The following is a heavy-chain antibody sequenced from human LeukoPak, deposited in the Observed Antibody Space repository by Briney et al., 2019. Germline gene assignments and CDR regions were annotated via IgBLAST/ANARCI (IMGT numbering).Heavy chain of an antibody. D-gene: IGHD6-19*01. Sequence: SETLSLTCSVSGGSVTGGGYYWSWIRQHPGKGLEWIGSVYYSGSTYYNPSLKSRVTISVDTSKNQFSLKLTSVTAADTAVYYCARHTGSGWHFDDWGQGTLVTVSS. V-gene: IGHV4-39*01. J-gene: IGHJ4*02. CDR3: ARHTGSGWHFDD. CDR1: GGSVTGGGYY. CDR2: VYYSGST.